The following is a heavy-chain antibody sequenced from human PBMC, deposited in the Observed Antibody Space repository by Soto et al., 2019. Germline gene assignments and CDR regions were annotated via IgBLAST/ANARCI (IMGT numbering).Heavy chain of an antibody. D-gene: IGHD2-21*02. CDR2: MTGSGGDI. J-gene: IGHJ4*02. CDR1: GFSVSRYA. Sequence: SLRLSCAASGFSVSRYAMMWVRRPPGKGQEWVAGMTGSGGDIRYADPVKGRFTISKDNSKNTLYLQMNSLRAEDTAIYYCAKDAVYGDGLWLAGNWGQGTLVTVSS. V-gene: IGHV3-23*01. CDR3: AKDAVYGDGLWLAGN.